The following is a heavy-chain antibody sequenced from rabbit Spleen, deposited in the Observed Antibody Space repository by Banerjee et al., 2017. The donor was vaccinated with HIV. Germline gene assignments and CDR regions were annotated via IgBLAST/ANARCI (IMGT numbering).Heavy chain of an antibody. V-gene: IGHV1S45*01. CDR2: IDAGSSGVT. Sequence: QEHLKESGGGLVQPGGSLKLSCTASGFTLSSYWICWVRQAPGKGLEWIACIDAGSSGVTGYASWAKGRFTISRPSSTTVTLQVTSLTAADTATYFCARGAWSTDCMNLWGPGTL. CDR3: ARGAWSTDCMNL. D-gene: IGHD7-1*01. J-gene: IGHJ4*01. CDR1: GFTLSSYW.